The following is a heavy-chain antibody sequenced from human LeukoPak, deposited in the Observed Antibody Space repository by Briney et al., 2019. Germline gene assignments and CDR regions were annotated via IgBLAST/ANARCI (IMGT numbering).Heavy chain of an antibody. V-gene: IGHV4-38-2*02. D-gene: IGHD2-15*01. CDR1: GYSISGGYY. CDR3: ARSLGYSSGGSCYWSY. J-gene: IGHJ4*02. Sequence: SETLSLTCTVSGYSISGGYYWGWIRQPPGKGLEWIGTIYHSGSTYYNPSLKSRVTISVDTSTNQFSLKLSSVTAADTAVYSCARSLGYSSGGSCYWSYWGQGTLVTVSS. CDR2: IYHSGST.